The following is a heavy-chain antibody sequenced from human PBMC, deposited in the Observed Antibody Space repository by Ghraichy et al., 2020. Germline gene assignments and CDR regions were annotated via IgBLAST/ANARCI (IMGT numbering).Heavy chain of an antibody. CDR2: INADGTAT. CDR3: ATDDSGRFVDYVYYFDD. Sequence: GGSLRLSCSASEFTFRDYSMRWIRQAPGKGLEWVADINADGTATYYAGSVEGRFTISRDNVDNSLYLQMNSLTAEDTAVYYCATDDSGRFVDYVYYFDDWGKGTTVTVSS. J-gene: IGHJ6*03. D-gene: IGHD1-26*01. V-gene: IGHV3-7*01. CDR1: EFTFRDYS.